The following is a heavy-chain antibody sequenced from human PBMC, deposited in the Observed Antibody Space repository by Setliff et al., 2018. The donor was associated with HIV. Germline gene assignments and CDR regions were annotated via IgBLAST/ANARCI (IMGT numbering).Heavy chain of an antibody. CDR1: GGSISSSSYY. J-gene: IGHJ4*02. V-gene: IGHV4-39*01. CDR2: IYYSGST. D-gene: IGHD2-15*01. CDR3: ARRPIKGYGPFDS. Sequence: LSLTCTVSGGSISSSSYYWGWIRQPPGKGLEWIGSIYYSGSTYYNPSLKTRVTISVDTSKNQFSLKLSSVTAADTAVYYCARRPIKGYGPFDSWGPGTLVTVSS.